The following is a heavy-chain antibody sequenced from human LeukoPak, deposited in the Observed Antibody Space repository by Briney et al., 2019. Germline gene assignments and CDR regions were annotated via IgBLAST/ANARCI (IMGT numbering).Heavy chain of an antibody. J-gene: IGHJ3*02. CDR3: ARVVEMATISDAFDI. CDR2: IIPIFGTA. Sequence: SVKVSRKASGGTFSSYAISWVRQAPGQGLEWMGGIIPIFGTANYAQKFQGRVTITTDESTSTAYMELSSLRSEDTAVYYCARVVEMATISDAFDIWGQGTMVTVSS. D-gene: IGHD5-24*01. CDR1: GGTFSSYA. V-gene: IGHV1-69*05.